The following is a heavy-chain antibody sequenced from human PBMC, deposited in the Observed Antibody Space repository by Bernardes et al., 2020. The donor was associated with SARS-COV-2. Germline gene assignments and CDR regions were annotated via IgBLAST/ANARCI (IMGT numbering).Heavy chain of an antibody. CDR3: ARATGTEIGA. D-gene: IGHD1-1*01. V-gene: IGHV3-30*16. J-gene: IGHJ5*02. Sequence: GGSLRLSCSASGFTFSSYAMHWVRPAPGKGLEWGAVISYDGSNKNYADSVKGRFTISRDNSKNTLYLQMNSLRAEDTAVYYCARATGTEIGAWGQGTLVTVSS. CDR2: ISYDGSNK. CDR1: GFTFSSYA.